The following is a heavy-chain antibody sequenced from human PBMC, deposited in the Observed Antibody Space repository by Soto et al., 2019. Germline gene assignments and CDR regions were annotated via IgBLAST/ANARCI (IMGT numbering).Heavy chain of an antibody. CDR3: ASDYYYYYGMDV. CDR2: ISSSSSYI. Sequence: GRSLRLSCAASGFTFSSFSMNWVRQAPGKGLGWVSSISSSSSYIYYADSVKGRFTISRDNAKNSLYLQMNSLRAEDTAVYYCASDYYYYYGMDVWGQGTTVTVSS. CDR1: GFTFSSFS. D-gene: IGHD3-10*01. J-gene: IGHJ6*02. V-gene: IGHV3-21*01.